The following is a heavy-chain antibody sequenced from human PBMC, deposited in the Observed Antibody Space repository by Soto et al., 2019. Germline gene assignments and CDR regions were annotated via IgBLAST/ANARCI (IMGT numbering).Heavy chain of an antibody. V-gene: IGHV5-10-1*01. Sequence: GESLKISGKGSGYTFTSYWISWVRQMPGKGLEWMGRIDPSDSYTTYSPSFQGHVTISADKSISTAYLQWSRLKASDPAMYYCAGRDYYDSIGYSPDAFDICGQGTMVTFSS. CDR2: IDPSDSYT. J-gene: IGHJ3*02. D-gene: IGHD3-22*01. CDR1: GYTFTSYW. CDR3: AGRDYYDSIGYSPDAFDI.